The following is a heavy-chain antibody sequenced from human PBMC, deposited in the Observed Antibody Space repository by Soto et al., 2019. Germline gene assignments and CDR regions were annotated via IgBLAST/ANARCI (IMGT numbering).Heavy chain of an antibody. CDR1: GFTFGDYA. Sequence: GGSLRLSCTASGFTFGDYAMSWFRQAPGKGLEWVGFIRSKAYGGTKEYAASVKGRFTISRDDSKCIAYLQMNSLKTEDTAVYDCIRVLGYSGSYYFECWGQGTRVTVSS. J-gene: IGHJ4*02. V-gene: IGHV3-49*03. CDR3: IRVLGYSGSYYFEC. CDR2: IRSKAYGGTK. D-gene: IGHD1-26*01.